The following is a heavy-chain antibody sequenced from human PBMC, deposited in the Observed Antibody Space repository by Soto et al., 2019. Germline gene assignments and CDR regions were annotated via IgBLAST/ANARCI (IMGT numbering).Heavy chain of an antibody. D-gene: IGHD1-7*01. CDR1: GGTFSSYA. J-gene: IGHJ4*02. CDR3: ARVYWNYVGGFDY. CDR2: IIPIFGTA. Sequence: QVQLVQSGAEVKKPGSSVKFSCTASGGTFSSYAISWVRQAPGQGLEWMGGIIPIFGTANYSQKFQGRVTIPADKSTSTAYMELSSLSSEDTAVDYCARVYWNYVGGFDYWGQGTLVTVSS. V-gene: IGHV1-69*06.